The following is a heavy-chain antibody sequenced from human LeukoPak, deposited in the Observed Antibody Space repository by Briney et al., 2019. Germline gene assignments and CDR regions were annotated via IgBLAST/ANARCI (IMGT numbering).Heavy chain of an antibody. V-gene: IGHV1-69*05. CDR1: GGTFSSYA. Sequence: GSSVKVSCKASGGTFSSYAISWVRHAPGQGLEWMGGIIPIFGTANYAQKFQGRVTITTDESTSTAYMELSSLRSEDTAVYYCARERAHYYGSSGYRPDAFDIWGQGTMVTVSS. CDR2: IIPIFGTA. J-gene: IGHJ3*02. CDR3: ARERAHYYGSSGYRPDAFDI. D-gene: IGHD3-22*01.